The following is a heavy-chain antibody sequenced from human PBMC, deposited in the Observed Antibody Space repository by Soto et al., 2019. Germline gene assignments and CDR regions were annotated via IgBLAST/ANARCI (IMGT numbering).Heavy chain of an antibody. CDR3: ARGGGTIRAPRP. Sequence: ASVKVSCKAFGYTFTGYYIHWVRQAPGQGLEWMAYIDPNSGATKYAQKFQGLVTLTRDTSIRTAYMELTSLRSDDTAVYYCARGGGTIRAPRPWGQGARVTVSS. D-gene: IGHD1-1*01. CDR1: GYTFTGYY. J-gene: IGHJ5*02. V-gene: IGHV1-2*04. CDR2: IDPNSGAT.